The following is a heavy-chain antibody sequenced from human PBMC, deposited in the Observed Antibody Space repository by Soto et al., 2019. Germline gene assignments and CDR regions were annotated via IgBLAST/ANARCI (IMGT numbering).Heavy chain of an antibody. J-gene: IGHJ4*02. Sequence: VQLVESGGGLVQPGGSLGLSCAASGFTFSSYWMHWVRQAPGKGLVWVSRINSDGSSTSYADSVKGRFTISRDNAKNTLYLQMNSLRAEDTAVYYCARDRTHGDYGFDYWGQGTLVTVSS. D-gene: IGHD4-17*01. CDR3: ARDRTHGDYGFDY. CDR1: GFTFSSYW. V-gene: IGHV3-74*01. CDR2: INSDGSST.